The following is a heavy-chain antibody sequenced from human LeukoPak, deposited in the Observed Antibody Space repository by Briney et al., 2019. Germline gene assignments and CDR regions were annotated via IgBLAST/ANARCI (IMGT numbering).Heavy chain of an antibody. Sequence: SETLSLTCTVSGGSISSGGYYWSWIRQPPGKGLEWIGYIYHSGSTYYNPSLKSRVTIPVDRSKNQFSPKLSSVTAADTAVYYCARGGGSTVVIVGDAFDIWGQGTMVTVSS. J-gene: IGHJ3*02. CDR1: GGSISSGGYY. CDR3: ARGGGSTVVIVGDAFDI. CDR2: IYHSGST. D-gene: IGHD4-23*01. V-gene: IGHV4-30-2*01.